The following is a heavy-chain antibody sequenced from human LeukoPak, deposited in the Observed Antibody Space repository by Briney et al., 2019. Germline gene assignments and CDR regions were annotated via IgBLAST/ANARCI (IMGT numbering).Heavy chain of an antibody. CDR1: GYTLTSYG. J-gene: IGHJ4*02. CDR3: ARDLKRGYSSGRYSWGTGSSNDY. V-gene: IGHV1-18*01. CDR2: ISGYNGNT. D-gene: IGHD6-19*01. Sequence: ASVKVSCKASGYTLTSYGISWVRQAPGQELEWMGWISGYNGNTNYAQKLQGRVTMTTDTSTSTAYMELRSLRSDDTAVYYCARDLKRGYSSGRYSWGTGSSNDYWGQGTLVTVSS.